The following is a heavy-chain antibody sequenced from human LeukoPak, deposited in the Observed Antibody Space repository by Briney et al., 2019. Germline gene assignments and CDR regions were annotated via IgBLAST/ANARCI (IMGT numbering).Heavy chain of an antibody. CDR2: IIPILGIA. Sequence: GASVKVSCKASGGTFGSYAISWVRQAPGQGLEWMGRIIPILGIANYAQKFQGRVTITADKSTSTAYMELSSLRSEDTAVYYCARDPHNYGDYDFYYGMDVWGQGTTVTVSS. J-gene: IGHJ6*02. V-gene: IGHV1-69*04. D-gene: IGHD4-17*01. CDR3: ARDPHNYGDYDFYYGMDV. CDR1: GGTFGSYA.